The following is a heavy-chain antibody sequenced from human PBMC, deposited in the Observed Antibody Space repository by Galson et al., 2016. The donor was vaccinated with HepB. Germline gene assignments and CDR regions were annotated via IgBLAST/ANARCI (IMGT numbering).Heavy chain of an antibody. CDR3: ARDPSAPSGDNFYSAMDV. J-gene: IGHJ6*02. D-gene: IGHD7-27*01. V-gene: IGHV3-33*01. CDR2: IWYDGSHK. CDR1: GFTFSSYG. Sequence: SLRLSCAASGFTFSSYGIHWVRQAPGKGLEWVAVIWYDGSHKFYADSVKGRFTISRDNSKNTLYLQINSLRVEDTAVYYCARDPSAPSGDNFYSAMDVWGQGTTVTVSS.